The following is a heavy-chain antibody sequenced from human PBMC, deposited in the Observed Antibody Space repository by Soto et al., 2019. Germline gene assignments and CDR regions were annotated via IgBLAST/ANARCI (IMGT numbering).Heavy chain of an antibody. Sequence: QVQLVESGGGLVKPGGSLRLSCAASGFTFSDYYMSWIRQAPGKGLEWVSYISSSSSYTNYADSVKGRFTISRDNAKNSLYLQMNSLRAEDTAVYYCARDLPYYYDSSGYYSARGMGFYYGMDVWGQGTTVTVSS. V-gene: IGHV3-11*06. CDR1: GFTFSDYY. CDR2: ISSSSSYT. D-gene: IGHD3-22*01. CDR3: ARDLPYYYDSSGYYSARGMGFYYGMDV. J-gene: IGHJ6*02.